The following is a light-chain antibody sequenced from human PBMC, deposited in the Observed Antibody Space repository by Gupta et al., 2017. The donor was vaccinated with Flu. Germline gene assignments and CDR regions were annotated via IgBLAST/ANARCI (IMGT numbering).Light chain of an antibody. CDR2: SNN. Sequence: QSVLTHPPSASGPPGQRVTITCSGSRSNIGSNTVNWYQLLPGTAPKLLIYSNNQRPSGIPDRFSGSKSGTSASLAISGLQSEDEADYYCAAWDDSLNGVVFGGGTKLTVL. V-gene: IGLV1-44*01. J-gene: IGLJ2*01. CDR3: AAWDDSLNGVV. CDR1: RSNIGSNT.